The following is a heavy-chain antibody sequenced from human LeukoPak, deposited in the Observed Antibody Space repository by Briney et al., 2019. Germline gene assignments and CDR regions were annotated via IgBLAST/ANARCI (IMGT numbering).Heavy chain of an antibody. CDR3: ARVRGYCSSTSCYRGAFDI. V-gene: IGHV1-18*01. CDR1: GYTFTTSG. D-gene: IGHD2-2*02. J-gene: IGHJ3*02. CDR2: ISAYNGNT. Sequence: ASVKVSCKASGYTFTTSGISWVRQAPGQGLEWMGWISAYNGNTNYAQKLQGRVTMTTDTSTGTAYMELRSLRSDDTAVYYCARVRGYCSSTSCYRGAFDIWGQGTMVTVSS.